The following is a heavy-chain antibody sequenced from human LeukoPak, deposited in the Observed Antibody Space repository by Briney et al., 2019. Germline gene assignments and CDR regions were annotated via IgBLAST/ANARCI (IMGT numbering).Heavy chain of an antibody. CDR1: GFTFGSYG. CDR3: AASVYSGREFDY. Sequence: SGGSLRLSCAASGFTFGSYGMHWVRQAPGKGLEWVAVIWYDGSNKYYADSVKGRFTISRDNSKNTLYLQMNSLRAEDTALYYCAASVYSGREFDYWGQGTLVTVSS. V-gene: IGHV3-30*02. CDR2: IWYDGSNK. D-gene: IGHD1-26*01. J-gene: IGHJ4*02.